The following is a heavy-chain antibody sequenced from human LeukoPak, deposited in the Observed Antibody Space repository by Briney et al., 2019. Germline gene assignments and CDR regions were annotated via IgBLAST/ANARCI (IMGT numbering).Heavy chain of an antibody. CDR1: GGSFSGYY. D-gene: IGHD2-2*02. CDR3: ATPYCSSTSCYKSFDY. J-gene: IGHJ4*02. Sequence: PSETLSLTXAVYGGSFSGYYWSWIRQPPGKGLEWIGEINHSGSTYYNPSLKSRVTISVDTSKNQFSLKLSSVTAADTAVYYCATPYCSSTSCYKSFDYWGQGTLVTVSS. CDR2: INHSGST. V-gene: IGHV4-34*01.